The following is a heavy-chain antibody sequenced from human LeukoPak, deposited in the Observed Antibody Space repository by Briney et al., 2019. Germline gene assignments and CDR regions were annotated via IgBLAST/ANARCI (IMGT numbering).Heavy chain of an antibody. CDR1: GFTFSNYW. V-gene: IGHV3-74*01. J-gene: IGHJ4*02. D-gene: IGHD7-27*01. CDR2: INSNGSST. Sequence: GGSLRLSCAASGFTFSNYWMHWVRQAPGKGLVWVSRINSNGSSTNYADSVKGRFTISRDNAKNTLYLQMSSLRAEDTAVYYCAKDGGLWVSAHWGDSWGRGTLVTVSS. CDR3: AKDGGLWVSAHWGDS.